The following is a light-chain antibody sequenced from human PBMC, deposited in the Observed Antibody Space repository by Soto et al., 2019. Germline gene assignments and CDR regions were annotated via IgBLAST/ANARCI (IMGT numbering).Light chain of an antibody. CDR1: SSDVGGYKY. CDR3: SSYTSSSTLGV. CDR2: DVS. J-gene: IGLJ1*01. Sequence: QSALTQPASVSGSPGQSITISCTGTSSDVGGYKYVSWYQQHPGKAPKLMIYDVSNRPSGVSNRLSGSKSGNTASLTISGLQSADEADYYCSSYTSSSTLGVFGTGTKLTVL. V-gene: IGLV2-14*01.